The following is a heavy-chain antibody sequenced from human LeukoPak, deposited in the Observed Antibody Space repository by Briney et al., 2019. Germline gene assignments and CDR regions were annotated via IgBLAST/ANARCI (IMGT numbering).Heavy chain of an antibody. CDR1: GGSISSSNW. Sequence: SGTLSLTCAVSGGSISSSNWWSWVRQPPGKGLEWIGEINQSGSTNCDPSLKSRVSMSIDTSKSQFSLNLRSVTAADTAVYYCARYVTVRTGTTRASFDYWGQGTLVTVSS. D-gene: IGHD1-1*01. J-gene: IGHJ4*02. CDR2: INQSGST. V-gene: IGHV4-4*02. CDR3: ARYVTVRTGTTRASFDY.